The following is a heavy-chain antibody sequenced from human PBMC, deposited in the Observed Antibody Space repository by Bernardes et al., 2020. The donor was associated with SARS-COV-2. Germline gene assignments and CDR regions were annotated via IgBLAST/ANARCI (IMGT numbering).Heavy chain of an antibody. CDR2: INWNGGST. Sequence: VGSLRLSCAASGFTFDDYGMSWVRQAPGKGLEWVSGINWNGGSTGYADSVKGRFTISRDNAKNSLYLQMNSLRAEDTALYYCATAPAPGSNDAFDIWGKGTMVTVSS. J-gene: IGHJ3*02. D-gene: IGHD2-2*01. CDR3: ATAPAPGSNDAFDI. V-gene: IGHV3-20*04. CDR1: GFTFDDYG.